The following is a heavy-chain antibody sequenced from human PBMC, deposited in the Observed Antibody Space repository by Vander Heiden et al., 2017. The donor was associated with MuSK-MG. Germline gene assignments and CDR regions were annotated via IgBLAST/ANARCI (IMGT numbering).Heavy chain of an antibody. J-gene: IGHJ4*02. CDR3: ARTPRIQLFDY. V-gene: IGHV2-26*01. Sequence: QVTLKESGPVLVKPTETLTLTCTVSGFSLSNARMGVSWIRQPPGKALEWLAHIFSNDEKSDSTSLKSRLTISKDTAKSQVVITMTKMEPVDTATYYGARTPRIQLFDYWGQGTLVTVSS. D-gene: IGHD5-18*01. CDR2: IFSNDEK. CDR1: GFSLSNARMG.